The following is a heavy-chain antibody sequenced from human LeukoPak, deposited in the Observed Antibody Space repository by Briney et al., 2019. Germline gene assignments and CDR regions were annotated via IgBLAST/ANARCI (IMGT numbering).Heavy chain of an antibody. V-gene: IGHV4-30-2*01. Sequence: SSETLSLTCAVSGGSISRGGYSWSWIRQPPGKGLEWSGYIYHSGSTYYNPSLKSRVTISVDSSKNQFSLKLSSVTAAATAVYYCARVKPKIVTNYYDRSGYYSTLGCFAPWGQGTLVTVSS. CDR2: IYHSGST. D-gene: IGHD3-22*01. CDR1: GGSISRGGYS. CDR3: ARVKPKIVTNYYDRSGYYSTLGCFAP. J-gene: IGHJ5*02.